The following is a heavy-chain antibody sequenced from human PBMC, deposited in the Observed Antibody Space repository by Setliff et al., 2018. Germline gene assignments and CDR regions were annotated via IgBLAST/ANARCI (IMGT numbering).Heavy chain of an antibody. Sequence: SETLSLTCTVSGGSVGNSHYYWSWIRQPAGKGLEWIGQVYDNDFANYNPSLRSRVSISVDTSKNQFSLKLTSVTAADTAVYYCARGDDFHDGSGYYNPWGQGTLVTVSS. CDR1: GGSVGNSHYY. V-gene: IGHV4-61*10. D-gene: IGHD3-22*01. CDR2: VYDNDFA. J-gene: IGHJ5*02. CDR3: ARGDDFHDGSGYYNP.